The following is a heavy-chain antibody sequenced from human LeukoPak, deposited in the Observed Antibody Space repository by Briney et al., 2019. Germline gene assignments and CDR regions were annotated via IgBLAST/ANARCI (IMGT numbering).Heavy chain of an antibody. Sequence: GGSLRLSCAASGFTFSSYSMNWVRQAPGKGLEWVSSISSSSSYIYYADSVKGRFTISRDNAKNSLYLQMNSLRAEYTAVYYCARGYSSGWPPDYWGQGTLVTVSS. CDR3: ARGYSSGWPPDY. D-gene: IGHD6-19*01. J-gene: IGHJ4*02. V-gene: IGHV3-21*01. CDR2: ISSSSSYI. CDR1: GFTFSSYS.